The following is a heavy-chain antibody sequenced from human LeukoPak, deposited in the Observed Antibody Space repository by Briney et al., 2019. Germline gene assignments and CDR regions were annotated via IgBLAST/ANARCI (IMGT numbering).Heavy chain of an antibody. J-gene: IGHJ4*02. CDR1: GGSISGDY. V-gene: IGHV4-34*01. CDR3: ARLYSGSYIY. D-gene: IGHD1-26*01. Sequence: SSETLSLTCAVYGGSISGDYWSWIRQPRGKGLEWIGEINHSGSTNYNPSLKSRVTISVDTSKNQFSLKLSSVTAADTAVYYCARLYSGSYIYWGQGTLVTVSS. CDR2: INHSGST.